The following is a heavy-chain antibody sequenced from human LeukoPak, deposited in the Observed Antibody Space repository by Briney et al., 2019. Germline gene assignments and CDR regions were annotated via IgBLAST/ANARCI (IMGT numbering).Heavy chain of an antibody. J-gene: IGHJ4*02. CDR2: ISGDGGST. Sequence: GGSLGLSCVASGLTFDDSAMHWVRQAPGKGLEWVSLISGDGGSTFYADSVKGRFSISRDNSKNSLYLQMNSLRPEDTAMYYCAKESGKFDYWGQGTLVAVSS. V-gene: IGHV3-43*02. CDR1: GLTFDDSA. CDR3: AKESGKFDY.